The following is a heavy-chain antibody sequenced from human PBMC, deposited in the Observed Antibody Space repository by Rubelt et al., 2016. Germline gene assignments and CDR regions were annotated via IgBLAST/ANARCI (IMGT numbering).Heavy chain of an antibody. CDR1: GGSFSGYY. CDR2: INHSGQT. CDR3: ARGLWGPVAEGY. V-gene: IGHV4-34*01. J-gene: IGHJ4*02. Sequence: QVQLQQWGAGLLKPSETLSLTCAVYGGSFSGYYWSWIRQPPGKGLEWIGEINHSGQTNYNPYLQSRVPISVDTSKNHFYLKLSCVTAADTAVYDCARGLWGPVAEGYWGQGTLVTVSS. D-gene: IGHD6-19*01.